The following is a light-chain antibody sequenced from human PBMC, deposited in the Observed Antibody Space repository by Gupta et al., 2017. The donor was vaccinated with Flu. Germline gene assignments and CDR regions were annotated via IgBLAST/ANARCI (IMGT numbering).Light chain of an antibody. V-gene: IGKV3-11*01. CDR3: QQRSNWPRT. CDR2: DAS. J-gene: IGKJ1*01. CDR1: QSVDSY. Sequence: PATLPWSPGERATLSCRASQSVDSYLAWYQQKPGQAPRLLIYDASNRATGIPARFSGSGSGTDFTLTISSLEPEDFAVYYCQQRSNWPRTFGQGTKVEIE.